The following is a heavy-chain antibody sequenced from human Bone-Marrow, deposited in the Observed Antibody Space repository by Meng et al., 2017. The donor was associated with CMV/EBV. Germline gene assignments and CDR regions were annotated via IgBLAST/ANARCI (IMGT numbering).Heavy chain of an antibody. CDR2: MNPNSGNT. J-gene: IGHJ6*02. CDR3: ARTSTNYYYYGMDV. CDR1: GYTFTGYD. D-gene: IGHD4-11*01. Sequence: ASVKVSCKASGYTFTGYDINWVRQATGQGLEWMGWMNPNSGNTGYAQKFQGRVTMTRNTSISTAYMELSSLRSEDTAVYYCARTSTNYYYYGMDVWGQGTTVTVSS. V-gene: IGHV1-8*01.